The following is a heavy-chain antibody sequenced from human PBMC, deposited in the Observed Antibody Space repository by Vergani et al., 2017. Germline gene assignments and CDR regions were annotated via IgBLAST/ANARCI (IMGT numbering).Heavy chain of an antibody. Sequence: QVQLVESGGGVVQPGRSLRLSCAASGFTFSSYGMHWVRQAPGKGLEWVAVIWYDGSKESYEDSVKGRFTISRDNSKSTLSLHMNSLRVEDTAVYYCAQWDGTRGAFHYWGQGTLVTVSS. CDR1: GFTFSSYG. J-gene: IGHJ4*02. V-gene: IGHV3-33*08. D-gene: IGHD5-24*01. CDR2: IWYDGSKE. CDR3: AQWDGTRGAFHY.